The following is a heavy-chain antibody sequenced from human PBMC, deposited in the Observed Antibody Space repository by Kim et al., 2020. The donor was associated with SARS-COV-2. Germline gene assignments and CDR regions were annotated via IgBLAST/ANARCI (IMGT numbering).Heavy chain of an antibody. CDR2: ICYSGNS. D-gene: IGHD3-22*01. CDR1: GGSISSGGYY. Sequence: SETLSLTCTVSGGSISSGGYYWSWIRQHPGKGLEWIGYICYSGNSDYNLSLKSRVTISVDTSKNQFSLKLSSVTAAETAVYYCARGQYLSTMIVVVFGAFDYWGQGTLVTVSS. CDR3: ARGQYLSTMIVVVFGAFDY. V-gene: IGHV4-31*03. J-gene: IGHJ4*02.